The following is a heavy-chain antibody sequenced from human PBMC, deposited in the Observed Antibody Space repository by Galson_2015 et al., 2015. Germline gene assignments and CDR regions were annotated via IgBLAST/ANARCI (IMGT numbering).Heavy chain of an antibody. CDR1: GFTFDDYA. V-gene: IGHV3-9*01. Sequence: SLRLSCAASGFTFDDYAMHWVRQAPGKGLEWVSGISWNSGSIGYADSVKGRFTISRDNAKNSLYLQMNSLRAEDTALYYCAKDDWNDFHYFDYWGQGTLVTVSS. CDR2: ISWNSGSI. D-gene: IGHD1-1*01. CDR3: AKDDWNDFHYFDY. J-gene: IGHJ4*02.